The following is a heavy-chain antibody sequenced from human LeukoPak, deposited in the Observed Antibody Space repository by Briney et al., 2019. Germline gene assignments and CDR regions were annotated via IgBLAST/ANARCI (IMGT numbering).Heavy chain of an antibody. V-gene: IGHV3-66*04. Sequence: GGSLRLSCAASGFTVSSNDMNWVRQAPGKGLEWVSVIYSGSRTYYADSVKGRFTISRDNSKNTLYLQMNSLRAEDTAVYYCARLSGSFPPDHFDYWGQGTLVTVSS. CDR3: ARLSGSFPPDHFDY. D-gene: IGHD1-26*01. J-gene: IGHJ4*02. CDR2: IYSGSRT. CDR1: GFTVSSND.